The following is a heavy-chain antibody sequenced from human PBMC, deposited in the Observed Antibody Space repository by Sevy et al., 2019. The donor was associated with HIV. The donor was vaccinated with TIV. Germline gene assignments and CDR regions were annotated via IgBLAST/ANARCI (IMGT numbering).Heavy chain of an antibody. V-gene: IGHV1-2*02. Sequence: ASVKVSCKASGYTFTVYYLNWVRQAPGQGLEWMGWINPNSGGTKYAQKFEGRVTITTDTSISTAYMELSSLGSDDTAVYYCARDSDFWSGSSTFTYWGQGTLVTVSS. CDR2: INPNSGGT. CDR1: GYTFTVYY. J-gene: IGHJ4*02. D-gene: IGHD3-3*01. CDR3: ARDSDFWSGSSTFTY.